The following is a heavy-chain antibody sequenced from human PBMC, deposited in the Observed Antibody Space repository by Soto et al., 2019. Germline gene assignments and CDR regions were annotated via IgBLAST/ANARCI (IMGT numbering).Heavy chain of an antibody. Sequence: GGSLRLSCAGSRYTFTNFGMHWVRQAPGKGLEWVAYISYDGNSKFYADSVKGRFTISRDNAKNSLYLQMNSLRAEDTAVYYCARDRAYGDGIDYWGQGTLVTVSS. J-gene: IGHJ4*02. CDR3: ARDRAYGDGIDY. CDR1: RYTFTNFG. V-gene: IGHV3-30*03. CDR2: ISYDGNSK. D-gene: IGHD4-17*01.